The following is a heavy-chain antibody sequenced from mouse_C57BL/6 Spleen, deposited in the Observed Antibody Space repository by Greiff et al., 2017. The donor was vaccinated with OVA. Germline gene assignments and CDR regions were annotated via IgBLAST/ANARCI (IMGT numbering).Heavy chain of an antibody. Sequence: VQLKQPGAELVMPGASVKLSCKASGYTFTSYWMHWVKQRPGQGLEWIGEIDPSDSYTNYNQKFKGKSTLTVDKSSSTAYMQLSSLTSEDSAVYYCARSYGSRYYFDYWGQGTTLTVSS. D-gene: IGHD1-1*01. J-gene: IGHJ2*01. V-gene: IGHV1-69*01. CDR2: IDPSDSYT. CDR3: ARSYGSRYYFDY. CDR1: GYTFTSYW.